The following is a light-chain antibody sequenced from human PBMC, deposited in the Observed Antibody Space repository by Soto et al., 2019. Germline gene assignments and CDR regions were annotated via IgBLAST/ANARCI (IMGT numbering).Light chain of an antibody. CDR2: GAS. J-gene: IGKJ1*01. V-gene: IGKV3-15*01. CDR3: QQYNNWPPT. Sequence: VLMTQSPATLSVSPGESATLSCRASQSVGSNLAWYQQNPGQAPRLLISGASTRATGVPARFSGSGSGTEFTLTISSLQSDDFAIYHCQQYNNWPPTFGQGTKVEIK. CDR1: QSVGSN.